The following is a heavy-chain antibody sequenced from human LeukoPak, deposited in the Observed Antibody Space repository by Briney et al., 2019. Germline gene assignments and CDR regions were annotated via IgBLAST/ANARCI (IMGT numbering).Heavy chain of an antibody. J-gene: IGHJ6*03. D-gene: IGHD1-26*01. CDR2: INHSGST. V-gene: IGHV4-34*01. CDR3: ARVGATSYYYYMDV. CDR1: GGSFSGYY. Sequence: PSETLSLTCAVYGGSFSGYYWSWIRQPPGKGLEWIGEINHSGSTNYNPSLKSRVTISVDTSKNQFSLKLSSVTAADTAVYYCARVGATSYYYYMDVWGKGTTVTVSS.